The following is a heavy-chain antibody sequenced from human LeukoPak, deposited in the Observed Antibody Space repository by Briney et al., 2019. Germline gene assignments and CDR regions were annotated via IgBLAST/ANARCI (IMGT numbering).Heavy chain of an antibody. CDR2: IYSGGST. CDR3: ARDRLGFDI. J-gene: IGHJ3*02. Sequence: PGGSLSPSCAAFELTASSNSMSGVRQVQGKGLERVSVIYSGGSTYYADSVKGRFTISRDNSKNTLYLQMNSLRAEDTAVYYCARDRLGFDIWGQGTMVTVSS. V-gene: IGHV3-66*01. D-gene: IGHD3-9*01. CDR1: ELTASSNS.